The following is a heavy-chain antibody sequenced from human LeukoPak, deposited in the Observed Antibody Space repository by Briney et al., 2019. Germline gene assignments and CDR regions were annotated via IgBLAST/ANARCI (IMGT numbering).Heavy chain of an antibody. J-gene: IGHJ3*02. CDR3: ARVGLISEASDAFDI. D-gene: IGHD2-8*01. CDR1: GDSISSGNYY. CDR2: IYYSGST. V-gene: IGHV4-30-4*01. Sequence: PSETLSLTCTVSGDSISSGNYYWSWIRQPPGKGLEWIGYIYYSGSTYYNPSLKSRVTISVDTSKNQFSLKLSSVTAADTAVYYCARVGLISEASDAFDIWGQGTMVTVSS.